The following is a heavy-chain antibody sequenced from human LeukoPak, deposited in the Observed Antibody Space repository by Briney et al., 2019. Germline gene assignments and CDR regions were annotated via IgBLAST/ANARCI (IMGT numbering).Heavy chain of an antibody. CDR1: GFSFNRYW. J-gene: IGHJ4*02. D-gene: IGHD5-24*01. V-gene: IGHV3-74*01. CDR2: INNDGSST. Sequence: GGSLRLSCAASGFSFNRYWMHWVRQVPGKGPVWVSRINNDGSSTNYADSVRGRFTISRDNAKSTMYLQMNSLTVEDTAVYYCARGGDGSNYMFNYWGQGTLVTVSS. CDR3: ARGGDGSNYMFNY.